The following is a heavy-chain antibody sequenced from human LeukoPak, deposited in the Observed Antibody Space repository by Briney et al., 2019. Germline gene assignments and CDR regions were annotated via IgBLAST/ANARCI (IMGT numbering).Heavy chain of an antibody. Sequence: SETLSLTCTVSGYSISSGYYWGWIRQPPGKGLEWIGSIYHSGSTYYNPSLKSRVTISVDTSKNQFSLKLSSVIAADTAVYYCARFSGYCTNGVCYGIFDYWGQGTLVTVSS. CDR2: IYHSGST. D-gene: IGHD2-8*01. CDR3: ARFSGYCTNGVCYGIFDY. J-gene: IGHJ4*02. CDR1: GYSISSGYY. V-gene: IGHV4-38-2*02.